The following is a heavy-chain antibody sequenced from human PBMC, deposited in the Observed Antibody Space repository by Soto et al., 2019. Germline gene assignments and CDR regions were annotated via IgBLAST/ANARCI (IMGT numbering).Heavy chain of an antibody. CDR3: ARFPSPAATKSPRAYGMDV. V-gene: IGHV1-69*13. CDR1: GGTFSSYA. CDR2: IIPIFGTA. Sequence: GASVKVSCKASGGTFSSYAISWVRQAPGQGLEWMGGIIPIFGTANYAQKFQGRVTITADESTSTAYMELSSLRSEDTAVYYCARFPSPAATKSPRAYGMDVWGQGTTVTFSS. D-gene: IGHD5-12*01. J-gene: IGHJ6*02.